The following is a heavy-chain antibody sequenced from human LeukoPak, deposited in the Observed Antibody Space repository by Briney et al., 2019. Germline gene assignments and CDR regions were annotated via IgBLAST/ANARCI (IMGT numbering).Heavy chain of an antibody. D-gene: IGHD2-8*01. CDR3: AREILYPYNWFDP. CDR1: GGSISSSHW. J-gene: IGHJ5*02. CDR2: IYHSGST. Sequence: SETLSLTCAVSGGSISSSHWWSWVRQPPGKGLEWIGEIYHSGSTNYNPSLKSRVTISVDKSKNQFSLKLSSVTAADTAVYYCAREILYPYNWFDPWGQGTLVTVSS. V-gene: IGHV4-4*02.